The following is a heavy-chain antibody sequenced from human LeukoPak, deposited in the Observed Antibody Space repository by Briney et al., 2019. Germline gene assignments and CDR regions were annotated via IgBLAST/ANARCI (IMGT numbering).Heavy chain of an antibody. Sequence: PSETLSLTCTVSGNSISSSSYYWVWIRQPPGKGLEWIGSINYYGKTYYNPSVKSRVTISVDTSKNQFSLMVRSVTAADTAVYYCGRSAGFVHFGHWGQGTLVTVTS. D-gene: IGHD3-16*01. CDR3: GRSAGFVHFGH. CDR2: INYYGKT. V-gene: IGHV4-39*07. J-gene: IGHJ4*02. CDR1: GNSISSSSYY.